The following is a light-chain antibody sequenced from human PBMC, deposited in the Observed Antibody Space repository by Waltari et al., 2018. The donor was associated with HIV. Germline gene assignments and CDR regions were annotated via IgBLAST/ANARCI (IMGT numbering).Light chain of an antibody. CDR1: QGINKW. CDR2: KAS. J-gene: IGKJ1*01. V-gene: IGKV1-5*03. CDR3: QQFNSYPWT. Sequence: DIQMTKSPSTLSAAVGGRVTVTCRASQGINKWLAWYQQKPEQAPKLLLYKASILESGVPSRFSGSGSGTEFTLTISSLQPEDFATYYCQQFNSYPWTFVQGTRVEVK.